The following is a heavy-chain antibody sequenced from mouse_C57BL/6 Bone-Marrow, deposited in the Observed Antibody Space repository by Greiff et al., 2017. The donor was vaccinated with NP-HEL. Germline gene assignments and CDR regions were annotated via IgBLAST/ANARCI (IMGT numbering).Heavy chain of an antibody. J-gene: IGHJ4*01. CDR3: ARAPYTYYAMDY. V-gene: IGHV3-6*01. CDR1: GYSITSGYY. Sequence: ESGPGLVKPSQSLSLTCSVTGYSITSGYYWNWIRQFPGNKLEWMGYISYDGSNNYNPSLKNRISITRDTSKNQFFLKLNSVTTEDTATYYCARAPYTYYAMDYWGQGTSVTVSS. CDR2: ISYDGSN. D-gene: IGHD2-10*01.